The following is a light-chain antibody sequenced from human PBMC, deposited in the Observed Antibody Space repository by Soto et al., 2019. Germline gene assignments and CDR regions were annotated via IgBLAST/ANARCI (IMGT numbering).Light chain of an antibody. V-gene: IGKV3-20*01. CDR2: GAS. CDR3: QQYGSSPT. J-gene: IGKJ5*01. CDR1: QSVSSSY. Sequence: EIVLTQSPGTLSLSPGERATLSCRASQSVSSSYLAWYQQKPGQAPRLLIYGASSRATGIPDRFSGSGSGTDFTLTISRLEPEDFALYYCQQYGSSPTFGQGTRLE.